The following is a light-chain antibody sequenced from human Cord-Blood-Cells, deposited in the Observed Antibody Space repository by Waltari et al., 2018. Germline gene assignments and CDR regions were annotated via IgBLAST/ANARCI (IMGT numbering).Light chain of an antibody. Sequence: SYVLTQPPSESVAPGKTARITCRGNNIGSKSVHWYQQKPGQAPVLVIYYDSDRPSGIPERFSGSNSGNTATLTISRVEAGDEADYYCQVWDSSSDHVVFGGGTKLTVL. CDR3: QVWDSSSDHVV. CDR1: NIGSKS. V-gene: IGLV3-21*04. CDR2: YDS. J-gene: IGLJ2*01.